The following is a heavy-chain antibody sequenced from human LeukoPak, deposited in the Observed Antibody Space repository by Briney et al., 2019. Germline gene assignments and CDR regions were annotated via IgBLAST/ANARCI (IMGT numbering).Heavy chain of an antibody. CDR1: GGSFSGYY. CDR3: AREVDDSSGYRYFDY. J-gene: IGHJ4*02. V-gene: IGHV4-30-4*08. CDR2: IYYSGST. Sequence: SETLSLTCAAYGGSFSGYYWSWIRQPPGKGLEWIGYIYYSGSTYYNPSLKSRVTISVDTSKNQFSLKLSSVTAADTAVYYCAREVDDSSGYRYFDYWGQGTLVTVSS. D-gene: IGHD3-22*01.